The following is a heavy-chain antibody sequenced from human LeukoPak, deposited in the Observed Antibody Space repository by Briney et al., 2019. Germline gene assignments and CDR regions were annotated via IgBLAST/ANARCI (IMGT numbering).Heavy chain of an antibody. CDR1: GFTFEDHV. CDR2: ISWSGDRM. Sequence: HPGRSLRLSCAASGFTFEDHVMHWVRQAPGKGLEWVSSISWSGDRMGYADAVKGRFTISRDNAKNSLFLQMNSLRVEDTALYYCAKDLGGNATTVWGQGTLVTVSS. J-gene: IGHJ4*02. CDR3: AKDLGGNATTV. D-gene: IGHD1-26*01. V-gene: IGHV3-9*01.